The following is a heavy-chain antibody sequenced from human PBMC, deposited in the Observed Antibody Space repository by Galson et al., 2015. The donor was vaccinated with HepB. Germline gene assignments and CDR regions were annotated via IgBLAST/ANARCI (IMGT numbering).Heavy chain of an antibody. CDR2: TNGDGTNT. D-gene: IGHD6-6*01. Sequence: SLRLSCAASGFTFSNYWMHWVRHVPGEGLEWVSRTNGDGTNTNYADSVKGRFTISRDNAKNTVYLQMNSLRVEDTAVYYCARVFSTSSLFYFHYWGQGTLVTVSS. CDR1: GFTFSNYW. V-gene: IGHV3-74*01. J-gene: IGHJ4*02. CDR3: ARVFSTSSLFYFHY.